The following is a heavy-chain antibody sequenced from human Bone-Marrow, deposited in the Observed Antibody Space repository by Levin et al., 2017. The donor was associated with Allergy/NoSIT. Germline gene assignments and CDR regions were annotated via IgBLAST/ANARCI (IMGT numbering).Heavy chain of an antibody. V-gene: IGHV3-30*03. J-gene: IGHJ3*02. CDR3: ARGRNNAFDI. CDR1: GFPFRSYG. CDR2: ISYDGSKK. D-gene: IGHD1-14*01. Sequence: GGSLRLSCEASGFPFRSYGMHWVRQAPGKGLEWVAVISYDGSKKYYGDSVKGRFTISRDNSKHTLYLEMNNMRSEDTAVYYCARGRNNAFDIWGQGTIVTVSS.